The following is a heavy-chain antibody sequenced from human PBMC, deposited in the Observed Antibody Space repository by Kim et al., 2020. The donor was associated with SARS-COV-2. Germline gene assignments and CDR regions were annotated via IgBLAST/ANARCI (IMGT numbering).Heavy chain of an antibody. D-gene: IGHD2-21*02. Sequence: GGSLRLSCAASGFTLSSYAMHWVRQAPGKGLEWVAVIWSDGTNKNYADSVKGQFAISRDSSKNTLFLEMNTRRGEDTAVYFCARGIGVTTINVFDIWGQGTMVTVSS. J-gene: IGHJ3*02. CDR2: IWSDGTNK. CDR1: GFTLSSYA. V-gene: IGHV3-33*01. CDR3: ARGIGVTTINVFDI.